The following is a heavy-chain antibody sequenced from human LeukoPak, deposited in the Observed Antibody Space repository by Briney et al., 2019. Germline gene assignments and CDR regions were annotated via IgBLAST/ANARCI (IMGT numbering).Heavy chain of an antibody. CDR1: GFTFSAFA. D-gene: IGHD5-12*01. CDR2: ISYDARNK. Sequence: GGSLRLSCAASGFTFSAFAMHWVRQAPGKGLEWVTAISYDARNKYYAVSVRGRFPISRDNSRNTLFLQLNSLKAEDTAVYFCARGTTDIVADISDAFDIWGQGSVVTVSS. J-gene: IGHJ3*02. V-gene: IGHV3-30*04. CDR3: ARGTTDIVADISDAFDI.